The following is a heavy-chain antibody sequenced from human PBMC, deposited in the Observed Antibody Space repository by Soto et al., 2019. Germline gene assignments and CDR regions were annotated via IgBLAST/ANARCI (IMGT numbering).Heavy chain of an antibody. D-gene: IGHD5-18*01. CDR3: ARGKRRGYGHYYYGMDV. CDR2: VYYSGTT. J-gene: IGHJ6*02. V-gene: IGHV4-61*01. Sequence: PSETLSLTCSVSGGSVSNKTYYWSWIRQPPGKRLEWIGYVYYSGTTNYNPSLKSRVTISVDLSKNQFSLRLSSVTTADTAVYYCARGKRRGYGHYYYGMDVWGQGTTVTVSS. CDR1: GGSVSNKTYY.